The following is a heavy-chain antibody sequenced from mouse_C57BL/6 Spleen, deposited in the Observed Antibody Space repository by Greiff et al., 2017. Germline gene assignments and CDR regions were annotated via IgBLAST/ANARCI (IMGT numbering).Heavy chain of an antibody. D-gene: IGHD2-2*01. CDR1: GYTFTEYT. CDR2: FYPGSGSI. Sequence: VHLVESGAELVKPGASVKLSCKASGYTFTEYTIHWVKQRSGQGLEWIGWFYPGSGSIKYNEKFKDKATLTADKSSSTVYMELSRLTSEDSAVYFCARHGGDGYEGNYFDYWGQGTTLTVSS. J-gene: IGHJ2*01. CDR3: ARHGGDGYEGNYFDY. V-gene: IGHV1-62-2*01.